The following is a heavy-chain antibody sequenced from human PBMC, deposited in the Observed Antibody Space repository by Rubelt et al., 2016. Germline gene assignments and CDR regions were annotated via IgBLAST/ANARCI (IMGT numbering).Heavy chain of an antibody. V-gene: IGHV2-70*15. CDR3: ARYYYYMDV. Sequence: QVTLRESGPALVKPTQTLTLTCTFPGFSLTTSGMCVSWIRQPPGKALEGLARIDWDDDKYYSQSLKTRLTISKDTSKNQVVLTMTNMDPVDTATYYCARYYYYMDVWGKGTTVTVSS. CDR2: IDWDDDK. CDR1: GFSLTTSGMC. J-gene: IGHJ6*03.